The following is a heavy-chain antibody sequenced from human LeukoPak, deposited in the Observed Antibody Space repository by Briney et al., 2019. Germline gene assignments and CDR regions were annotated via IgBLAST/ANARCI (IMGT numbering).Heavy chain of an antibody. D-gene: IGHD1-26*01. Sequence: GGSVRLSCAASGFTFSTYWMAWVRQAPGKGLEWVANIKEDESAKHQADSVKGRFTISRDNAQNSVYLQMSSLRGEDTAVYYCARDVGGSLDYWGQGTLVTV. J-gene: IGHJ4*02. CDR1: GFTFSTYW. V-gene: IGHV3-7*01. CDR3: ARDVGGSLDY. CDR2: IKEDESAK.